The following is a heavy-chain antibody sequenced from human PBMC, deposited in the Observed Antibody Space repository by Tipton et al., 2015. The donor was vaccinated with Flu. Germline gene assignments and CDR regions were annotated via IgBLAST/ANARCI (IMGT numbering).Heavy chain of an antibody. D-gene: IGHD3-10*01. Sequence: TLSLTCAVSGDSIRSSNYRWGWIRQPPGKGMEWIGEINHTGSTQYSPSLKSRVTMSVDTSKNQLSLKLSSVTAADMAVYYCARAHRPTMIRGASPLGFWGQGSLVTVSS. CDR3: ARAHRPTMIRGASPLGF. CDR2: INHTGST. J-gene: IGHJ4*02. V-gene: IGHV4-28*03. CDR1: GDSIRSSNYR.